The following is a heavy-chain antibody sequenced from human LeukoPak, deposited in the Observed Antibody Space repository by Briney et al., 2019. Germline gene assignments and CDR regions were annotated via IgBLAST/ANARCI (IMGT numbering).Heavy chain of an antibody. V-gene: IGHV5-51*01. J-gene: IGHJ4*02. D-gene: IGHD3-22*01. CDR2: IYPGDSDT. CDR1: GYSFTSYW. Sequence: GESLKISCKGSGYSFTSYWIGWVRQMPGKGLEWMGIIYPGDSDTRYSPSFQGQVTISADKSISTAYLQWSSLKASDTAMYYCARQAMVVYYDSPEPGSLDYWGQGTLVTVSS. CDR3: ARQAMVVYYDSPEPGSLDY.